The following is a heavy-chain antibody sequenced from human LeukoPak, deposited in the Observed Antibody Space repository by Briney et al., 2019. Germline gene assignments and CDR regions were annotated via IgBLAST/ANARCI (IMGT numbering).Heavy chain of an antibody. D-gene: IGHD3-3*01. V-gene: IGHV3-30-3*01. Sequence: PGGSLRLSCAASGFTFSSYAIHWVRQAPGKGLEWVAVISYDGSNKYYADSVKGRFTISRDNSKNTLYLQMNSLRAEDTAVYYCARDNYDFWSGSLFDYWGQGTLVTVSS. CDR1: GFTFSSYA. CDR2: ISYDGSNK. J-gene: IGHJ4*02. CDR3: ARDNYDFWSGSLFDY.